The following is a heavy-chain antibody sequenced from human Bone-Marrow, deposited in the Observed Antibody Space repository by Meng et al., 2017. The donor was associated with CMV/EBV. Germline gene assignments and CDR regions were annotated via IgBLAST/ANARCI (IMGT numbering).Heavy chain of an antibody. CDR3: ARRTGGYDSPGHWGGKDV. D-gene: IGHD5-12*01. Sequence: SGATLVKPTQTLTLTCSFAGFSLSATGAGMGWIREPPGKAPQWLAFIYWNDLKRYTPSLEHRLSVTKDTSKNEVVLTMTNMAPVDTATYFCARRTGGYDSPGHWGGKDVWGQGTTVTVSS. CDR1: GFSLSATGAG. J-gene: IGHJ6*02. V-gene: IGHV2-5*01. CDR2: IYWNDLK.